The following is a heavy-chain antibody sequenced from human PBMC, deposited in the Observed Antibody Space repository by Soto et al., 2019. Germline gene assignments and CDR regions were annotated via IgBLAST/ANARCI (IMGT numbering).Heavy chain of an antibody. CDR1: GRSLSGDY. V-gene: IGHV4-34*01. J-gene: IGHJ4*02. CDR2: INGNGNT. CDR3: ARNGYYAIDY. Sequence: SETLSLTCGVHGRSLSGDYWSWIRRPPGKGLEWIGEINGNGNTNYNPSLKSRVTISADTSKSQLSLKVSSVTAADTAIYYCARNGYYAIDYWGQGILVTVSS. D-gene: IGHD2-8*01.